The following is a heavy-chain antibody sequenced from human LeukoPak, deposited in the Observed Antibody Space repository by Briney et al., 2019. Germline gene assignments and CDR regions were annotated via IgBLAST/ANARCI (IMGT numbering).Heavy chain of an antibody. D-gene: IGHD2-2*01. V-gene: IGHV3-48*01. CDR1: GFTFSSYS. J-gene: IGHJ4*02. Sequence: GGSLRLSCAASGFTFSSYSMNWVRQAPGKGLEWVSYISSSSSTIYYADSVKGRFTISRDNAKNSLYLQMNSLRAEDTAVYYCARAEAPWYCSSTSCYANHRPFDYWGQGTLVTVSS. CDR3: ARAEAPWYCSSTSCYANHRPFDY. CDR2: ISSSSSTI.